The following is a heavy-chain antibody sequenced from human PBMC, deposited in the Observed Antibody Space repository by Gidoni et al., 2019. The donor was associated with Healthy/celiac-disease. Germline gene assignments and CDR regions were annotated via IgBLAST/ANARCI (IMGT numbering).Heavy chain of an antibody. V-gene: IGHV3-23*01. D-gene: IGHD3-10*01. CDR1: GFTFSSYA. Sequence: EVQLLESGGGLVQPGGSLRLSCAASGFTFSSYAMSWVRQATGKGLGWVSDIRSSGGSTDYPDPVKGRFTISRDNSKNTLYLQMNSLRAEDTAVYYWAKVSSGSPVRERFDYWGQGTLVTVSS. J-gene: IGHJ4*02. CDR2: IRSSGGST. CDR3: AKVSSGSPVRERFDY.